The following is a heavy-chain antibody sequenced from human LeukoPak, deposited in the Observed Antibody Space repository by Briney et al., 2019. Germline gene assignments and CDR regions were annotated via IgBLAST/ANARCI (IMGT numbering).Heavy chain of an antibody. CDR2: IKSKANSYAT. CDR1: GFTFSGSA. J-gene: IGHJ4*02. CDR3: TRVEDSSSWYAFDY. V-gene: IGHV3-73*01. Sequence: GGSLRLSCAASGFTFSGSAMHWVRQASGKGLEWVGRIKSKANSYATAYAVSGKGRFTISRDDSKNTAYLQMNSLKTEDTAVYYCTRVEDSSSWYAFDYWGQGTLVTVSS. D-gene: IGHD6-13*01.